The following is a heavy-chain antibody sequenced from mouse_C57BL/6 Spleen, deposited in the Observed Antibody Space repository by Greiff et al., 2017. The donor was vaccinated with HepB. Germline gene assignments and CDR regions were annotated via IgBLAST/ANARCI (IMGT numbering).Heavy chain of an antibody. CDR1: GYTFTSYW. CDR2: IDTNSGGN. J-gene: IGHJ3*01. CDR3: ARRRGGNSTCFAD. V-gene: IGHV1-72*01. D-gene: IGHD2-5*01. Sequence: VQLQQPGAELVKPGASVKLSCKASGYTFTSYWMHWVKKRPGRGLEWIGRIDTNSGGNKYNEKFKSKATLTVDKPSSTAYMQLSSLTSEASAVYYCARRRGGNSTCFADWRQGTLVTVSS.